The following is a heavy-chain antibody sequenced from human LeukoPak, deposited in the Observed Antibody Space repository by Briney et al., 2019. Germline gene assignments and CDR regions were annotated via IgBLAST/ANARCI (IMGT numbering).Heavy chain of an antibody. V-gene: IGHV4-61*01. CDR3: ARDRGFGYSGYDGLSVHYYGMDV. Sequence: SETLSLTCGVSGGSINTNTFFWGWIRQPPGKGLEWIGYIYYSGSTNYNPSLKSRVTISVDTSKNQFSLKLSSVTAADTAVYYCARDRGFGYSGYDGLSVHYYGMDVWGQGTTVTVSS. CDR1: GGSINTNTFF. J-gene: IGHJ6*02. D-gene: IGHD5-12*01. CDR2: IYYSGST.